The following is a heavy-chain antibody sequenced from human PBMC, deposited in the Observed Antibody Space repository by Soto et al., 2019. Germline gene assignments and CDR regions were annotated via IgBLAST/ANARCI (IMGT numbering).Heavy chain of an antibody. CDR2: IYHTVSI. CDR3: ARQIGMTTATTDRGFDP. J-gene: IGHJ5*02. V-gene: IGHV4-39*01. Sequence: SETLSLTCTVSGGSISSTHYCWDWIRQPPRKGLECIGSIYHTVSIYYNSSLRSRLTISVDTSNNQFSLRLSSVTAADTALYYCARQIGMTTATTDRGFDPWGPGTLVTVSS. D-gene: IGHD4-17*01. CDR1: GGSISSTHYC.